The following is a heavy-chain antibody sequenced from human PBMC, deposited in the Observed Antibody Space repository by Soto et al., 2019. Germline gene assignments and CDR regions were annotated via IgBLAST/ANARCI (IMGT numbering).Heavy chain of an antibody. J-gene: IGHJ4*02. CDR2: IRGSGGGT. CDR3: ATGYCGGDSCRKDY. Sequence: EVQLLESGGGLVQPGGSLRLSCATSGFTFTTYDMNWVRQAPGKGLEWVSAIRGSGGGTFYTDSEKGRFTISRDNPTNTLNLQMNSLRAEDTAVYYCATGYCGGDSCRKDYWGQGTLVTVSS. CDR1: GFTFTTYD. V-gene: IGHV3-23*01. D-gene: IGHD2-21*01.